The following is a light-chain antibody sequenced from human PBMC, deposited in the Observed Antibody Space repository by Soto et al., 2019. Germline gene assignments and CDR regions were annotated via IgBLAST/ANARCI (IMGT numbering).Light chain of an antibody. CDR1: QSISSW. J-gene: IGKJ1*01. CDR2: QAS. V-gene: IGKV1-5*03. CDR3: QQYHSFPWT. Sequence: DIQMTQSPSTLSASVGDRVTITCRASQSISSWLAWYQQKPGKAPKLLMYQASNLESGVPSRFSGSGSGTEFSLTISSLQPDDFATYSCQQYHSFPWTFGQGTKVDIK.